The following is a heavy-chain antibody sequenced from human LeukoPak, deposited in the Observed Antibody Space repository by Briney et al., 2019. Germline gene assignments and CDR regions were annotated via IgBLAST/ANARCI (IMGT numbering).Heavy chain of an antibody. V-gene: IGHV3-7*03. CDR3: ARQTLVGYNWFDP. J-gene: IGHJ5*02. Sequence: PGGSVRLSCAASGFTYSSYWMSCVPLAPGKGVEWLAYIKQEWRETYYVDSVKGRFTISRDNANNSLYLQMNSLRAEDTAVYYCARQTLVGYNWFDPWGQGTLVTVSS. D-gene: IGHD3-10*02. CDR1: GFTYSSYW. CDR2: IKQEWRET.